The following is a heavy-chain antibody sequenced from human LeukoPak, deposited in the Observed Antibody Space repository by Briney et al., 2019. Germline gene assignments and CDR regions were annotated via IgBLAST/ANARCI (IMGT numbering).Heavy chain of an antibody. J-gene: IGHJ4*02. CDR1: GCSISSSSHA. CDR3: ARHQGLGPFHY. V-gene: IGHV4-39*01. D-gene: IGHD6-19*01. CDR2: IYFSGST. Sequence: PSETLSLTFTFFGCSISSSSHACGWIRQPPGEGLEWIGSIYFSGSTYYSPSLKSRVTISLDPTTNQFYLKLSTVTAADTAVYYRARHQGLGPFHYWGQGTLVTVSS.